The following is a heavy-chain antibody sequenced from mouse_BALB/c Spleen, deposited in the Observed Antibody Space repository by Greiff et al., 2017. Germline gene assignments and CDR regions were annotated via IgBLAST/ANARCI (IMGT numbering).Heavy chain of an antibody. CDR2: ISSGSSTI. CDR3: ARRVVGYAMDY. Sequence: EVKVVESGGGLVKPGGSLKLSCAASGFTFSSFGMHWVRQAPEKGLEWVAYISSGSSTIYYADTVKGRFTISRDNPKNTLFLQMTSLRSEDTAMYYCARRVVGYAMDYWGQGTSVTVSS. D-gene: IGHD1-1*02. V-gene: IGHV5-17*02. CDR1: GFTFSSFG. J-gene: IGHJ4*01.